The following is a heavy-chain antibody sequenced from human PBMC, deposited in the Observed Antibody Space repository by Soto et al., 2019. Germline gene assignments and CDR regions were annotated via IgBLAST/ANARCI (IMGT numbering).Heavy chain of an antibody. CDR1: GFTFSSFD. V-gene: IGHV3-21*06. CDR2: IHRASTYI. CDR3: ARRAVTTYHFFDY. D-gene: IGHD4-17*01. Sequence: GSLRLSCATSGFTFSSFDIDWVRQAPGKGLEWVSSIHRASTYIYYADSVRGRFTIYRDNAKSSLYLQMNSLTVEDTAVYYCARRAVTTYHFFDYWGQGALVTVSS. J-gene: IGHJ4*02.